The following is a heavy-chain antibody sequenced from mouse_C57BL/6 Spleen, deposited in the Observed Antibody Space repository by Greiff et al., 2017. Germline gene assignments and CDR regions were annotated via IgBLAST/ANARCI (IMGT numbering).Heavy chain of an antibody. V-gene: IGHV1-76*01. Sequence: QVHVKQSGAELVRPGASVKLSCKASGYTFTDYYINWVKQRPGQGLEWIARIYPGSGDTYYNEKFKGKATLTAEKSSNTAYMQLSSLTSEDSAVYFCARSDWDGYFDVWGTGTTVTVSS. J-gene: IGHJ1*03. D-gene: IGHD4-1*01. CDR1: GYTFTDYY. CDR3: ARSDWDGYFDV. CDR2: IYPGSGDT.